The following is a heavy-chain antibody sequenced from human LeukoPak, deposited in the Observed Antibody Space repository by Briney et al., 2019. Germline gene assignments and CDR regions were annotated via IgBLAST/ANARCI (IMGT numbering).Heavy chain of an antibody. CDR1: GFTFSSYG. D-gene: IGHD5-18*01. J-gene: IGHJ4*02. CDR3: AEGIGYSYGYVDY. Sequence: GGSLRLSCAASGFTFSSYGMHWVRQAPGKGLEWVAVISYDGSNKYYADSVKGRFTISRDNSKDTLYLQMNSLRAEDTAVYYCAEGIGYSYGYVDYWGQGTLVTVSS. V-gene: IGHV3-30*18. CDR2: ISYDGSNK.